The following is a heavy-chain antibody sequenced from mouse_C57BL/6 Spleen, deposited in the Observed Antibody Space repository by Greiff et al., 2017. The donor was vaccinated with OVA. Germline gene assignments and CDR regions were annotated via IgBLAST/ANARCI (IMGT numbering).Heavy chain of an antibody. J-gene: IGHJ4*01. CDR2: INPSTGGT. D-gene: IGHD1-1*01. CDR3: ARSGLLPYYAMDY. Sequence: EVKLVESGPELVKPGASVKISCKASGYSFTGYYMNWVKQSPEKSLEWIGEINPSTGGTTYNQKFKAKATLTVDKSSSTAYMQLKSLTSEDSAVYYCARSGLLPYYAMDYWGQGTSVTVSS. V-gene: IGHV1-42*01. CDR1: GYSFTGYY.